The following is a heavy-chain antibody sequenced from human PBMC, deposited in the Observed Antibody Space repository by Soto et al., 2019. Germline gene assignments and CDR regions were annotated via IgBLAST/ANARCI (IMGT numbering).Heavy chain of an antibody. J-gene: IGHJ3*02. CDR3: ARGSSFRGDFDI. Sequence: SETLSLTCGVSGGSVFSSSWWTWLRQSPGKGLEWIGEIYHAGSPNYNPSSQSRVTILLDKSKNNFSLRLTSVTAADAATYYCARGSSFRGDFDIWGQGTTGTVSS. D-gene: IGHD2-21*01. V-gene: IGHV4-4*02. CDR1: GGSVFSSSW. CDR2: IYHAGSP.